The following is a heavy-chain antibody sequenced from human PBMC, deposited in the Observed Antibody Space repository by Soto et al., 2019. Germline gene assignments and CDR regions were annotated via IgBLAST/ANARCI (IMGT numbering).Heavy chain of an antibody. D-gene: IGHD1-26*01. CDR3: TRLVEWGPGDTFEY. CDR2: IRSKADSYAT. Sequence: EVQMVESGGGLVQPGGSLKLSCAASGFTFSGSNVHWVRQASGKGLEWVGRIRSKADSYATAYAVSVTGRFTISRDDSKNTAYLQMNSLRTEDTAVYYCTRLVEWGPGDTFEYWGQGTLVTVSS. CDR1: GFTFSGSN. V-gene: IGHV3-73*02. J-gene: IGHJ4*02.